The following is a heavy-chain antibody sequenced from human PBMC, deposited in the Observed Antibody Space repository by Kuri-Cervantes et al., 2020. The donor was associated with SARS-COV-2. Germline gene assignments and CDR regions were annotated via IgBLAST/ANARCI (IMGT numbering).Heavy chain of an antibody. J-gene: IGHJ4*02. Sequence: TLSLTCAVYGGSFSGYYWSWIRQPPGKGLEWIGEINHSGSTNYNPSLKSRVTISVDTSKNQFSLKLSSVTAADTAVYYWARGHVGAMSWGQGTLVTVSS. V-gene: IGHV4-34*01. CDR2: INHSGST. CDR3: ARGHVGAMS. D-gene: IGHD1-26*01. CDR1: GGSFSGYY.